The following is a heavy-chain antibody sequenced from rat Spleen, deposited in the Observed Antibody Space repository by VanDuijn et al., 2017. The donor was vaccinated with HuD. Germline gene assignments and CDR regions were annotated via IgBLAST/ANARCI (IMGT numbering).Heavy chain of an antibody. CDR3: ATDGSRISRFAY. J-gene: IGHJ2*01. D-gene: IGHD2-7*01. CDR2: ISPSGGST. CDR1: GFTFNNYW. V-gene: IGHV5-31*01. Sequence: EVQLVESGGGLVQPGRSLKLSCVASGFTFNNYWMTWIRQAPGKGLEWVASISPSGGSTYYRDSVKGRFTISRDNARSTLYLQMDSLRSEDTATYYCATDGSRISRFAYWGQGVMVTVSS.